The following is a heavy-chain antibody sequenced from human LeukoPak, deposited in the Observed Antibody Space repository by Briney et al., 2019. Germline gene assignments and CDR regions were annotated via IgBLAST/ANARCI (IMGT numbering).Heavy chain of an antibody. CDR1: GGSIGSYY. CDR3: ARGGKYYGDYWYFDL. CDR2: IYYSGST. Sequence: SETLSLTCTVSGGSIGSYYWSWIRQPPGKGLEWIGYIYYSGSTNYNPSLKSRVTISVDTSKNQFSLKLSSVTAADTAVYYCARGGKYYGDYWYFDLWGRGTLVTVSS. V-gene: IGHV4-59*01. D-gene: IGHD4-17*01. J-gene: IGHJ2*01.